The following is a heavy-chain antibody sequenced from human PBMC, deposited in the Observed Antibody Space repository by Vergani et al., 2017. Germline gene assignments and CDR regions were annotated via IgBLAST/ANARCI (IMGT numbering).Heavy chain of an antibody. CDR2: IRNKAKDYTT. Sequence: EVQVVESGGGLVQPGGSLRLSCAASEFIFSDHYMDWVRQAPGKGLEWVDRIRNKAKDYTTQYAASVKGRFTISRDDSKSYMDLQMNSLQTADTALYYCVRVKGSNWNDHLYDIWGQGTLVTVSS. J-gene: IGHJ3*02. CDR1: EFIFSDHY. CDR3: VRVKGSNWNDHLYDI. D-gene: IGHD1-1*01. V-gene: IGHV3-72*01.